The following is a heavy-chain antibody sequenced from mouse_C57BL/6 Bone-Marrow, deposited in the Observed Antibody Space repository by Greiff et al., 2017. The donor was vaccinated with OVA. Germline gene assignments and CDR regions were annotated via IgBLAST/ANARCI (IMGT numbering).Heavy chain of an antibody. CDR3: AREDLGGWLRRDPFAY. V-gene: IGHV14-2*01. Sequence: VHVKQSGAELVKPGASVKLSCTASGFNIKDYYMHWVKQRTEQGLEWIGRIDPEDGETKYAPKFQGKATITADTSSNTAYLQLSSLTSEDTAVYYCAREDLGGWLRRDPFAYWGQGTLVTVSA. J-gene: IGHJ3*01. D-gene: IGHD2-2*01. CDR2: IDPEDGET. CDR1: GFNIKDYY.